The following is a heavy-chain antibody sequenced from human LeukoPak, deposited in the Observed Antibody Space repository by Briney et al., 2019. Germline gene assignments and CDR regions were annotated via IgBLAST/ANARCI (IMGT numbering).Heavy chain of an antibody. CDR1: GYTFTSYY. CDR3: ARDQYWPQPHSFSWFDP. D-gene: IGHD2/OR15-2a*01. Sequence: SVKVSCKASGYTFTSYYMHWVRQAPGQGLEWMGGIIPIFGTANYAQKFQGRVTITADKSTSTAYMELSSLRSEDTAVYYCARDQYWPQPHSFSWFDPWGQGTLVTVSS. V-gene: IGHV1-69*06. CDR2: IIPIFGTA. J-gene: IGHJ5*02.